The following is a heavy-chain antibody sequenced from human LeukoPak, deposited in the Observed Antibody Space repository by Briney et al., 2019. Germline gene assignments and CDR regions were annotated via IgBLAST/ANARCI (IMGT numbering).Heavy chain of an antibody. Sequence: PSETLSLTCAVYGGSFSGYYWSWIRQPPGKGLEWIGEINHSGSTNYNPSLKSRVTISVDTSKNQFSLKLSSVTAADTAVYYCARDGQYQLLYSSWFDPWGQGTLVTVSS. V-gene: IGHV4-34*01. CDR3: ARDGQYQLLYSSWFDP. J-gene: IGHJ5*02. CDR1: GGSFSGYY. CDR2: INHSGST. D-gene: IGHD2-2*02.